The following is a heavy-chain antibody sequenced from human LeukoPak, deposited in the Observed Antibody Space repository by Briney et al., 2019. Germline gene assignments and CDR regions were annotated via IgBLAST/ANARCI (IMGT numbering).Heavy chain of an antibody. J-gene: IGHJ1*01. V-gene: IGHV3-23*01. CDR2: ISGSGGST. Sequence: PGGSLRLSCAASGFTFSSYAMNWVRQAPGKGLEWVSAISGSGGSTYYADPVKGRFTISRDNSKNTLYLQMNSLRAEDTALYYCAKSYDSSGYYVPSNFQHWGRGTLVTVSS. D-gene: IGHD3-22*01. CDR3: AKSYDSSGYYVPSNFQH. CDR1: GFTFSSYA.